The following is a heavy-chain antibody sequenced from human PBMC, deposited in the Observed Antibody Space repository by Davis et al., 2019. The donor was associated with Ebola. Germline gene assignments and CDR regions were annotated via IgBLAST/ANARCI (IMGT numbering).Heavy chain of an antibody. CDR1: GFTFDDYA. CDR3: ASSTRVGWFDP. V-gene: IGHV3-43D*03. Sequence: PGGSLRLSCAASGFTFDDYAMHWVRQAPGKGLEWVSLISWDGGSTYYADSVKGRFTISRDNAKNSLYLQMNSLRAEDTAVYYCASSTRVGWFDPWGQGTLVTVSS. J-gene: IGHJ5*02. D-gene: IGHD2-2*01. CDR2: ISWDGGST.